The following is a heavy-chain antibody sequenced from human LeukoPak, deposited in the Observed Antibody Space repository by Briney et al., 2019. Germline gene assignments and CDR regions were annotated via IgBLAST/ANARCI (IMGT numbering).Heavy chain of an antibody. V-gene: IGHV4-4*07. D-gene: IGHD2-15*01. CDR3: ARDLRYCSGGSCYSSLGFDY. CDR1: GGSISSYY. Sequence: PSETLSLTCTVSGGSISSYYWSWIRQPAGKGLEWIGRIYTSGSTNYNPSLKSRVTMSVDTSKNQFSLKLSSVTAADTAVYYCARDLRYCSGGSCYSSLGFDYWGQGTLVTVSS. CDR2: IYTSGST. J-gene: IGHJ4*02.